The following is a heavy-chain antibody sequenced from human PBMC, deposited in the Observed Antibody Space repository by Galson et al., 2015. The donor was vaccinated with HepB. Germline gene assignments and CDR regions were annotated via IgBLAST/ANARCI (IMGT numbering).Heavy chain of an antibody. D-gene: IGHD1-20*01. J-gene: IGHJ4*02. Sequence: SLRLSCAASGFTFSSYAMHWVRQAPGKGLEWVAVISYDGSNKYYADSVKGRFTISRDNSKNTLYLQMNSLRAEDTAVYYCARGPITGMTSQFDSWGQGTLLTVSS. CDR1: GFTFSSYA. V-gene: IGHV3-30*04. CDR3: ARGPITGMTSQFDS. CDR2: ISYDGSNK.